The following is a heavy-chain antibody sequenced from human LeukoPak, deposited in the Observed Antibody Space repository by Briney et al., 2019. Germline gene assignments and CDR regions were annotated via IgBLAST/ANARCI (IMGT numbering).Heavy chain of an antibody. D-gene: IGHD1-1*01. J-gene: IGHJ6*02. V-gene: IGHV3-9*01. CDR1: GFTFDDYA. Sequence: PGGSLRLSCAASGFTFDDYAMHWVRQAPGKGLEWVSGISWNSGSIGYADSVKGRFTISRDNAKNSLYLQMNSLRAEDTALYYCAKDNSSPQSPYYYYGMDVWGQGTTVTVSS. CDR2: ISWNSGSI. CDR3: AKDNSSPQSPYYYYGMDV.